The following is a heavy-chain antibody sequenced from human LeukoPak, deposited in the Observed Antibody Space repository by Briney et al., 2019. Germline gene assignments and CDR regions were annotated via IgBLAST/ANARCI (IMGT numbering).Heavy chain of an antibody. Sequence: GGSLRLSRAVSGFTVSNSYMHWVRQAPGKGLDWVSVIYGDTDTYYAHSVKGRFTISRDNSKNTLFLQMNSLRVEDTAVYYCARDLSYWGQGILVTVSS. V-gene: IGHV3-53*01. CDR1: GFTVSNSY. CDR2: IYGDTDT. CDR3: ARDLSY. J-gene: IGHJ4*02.